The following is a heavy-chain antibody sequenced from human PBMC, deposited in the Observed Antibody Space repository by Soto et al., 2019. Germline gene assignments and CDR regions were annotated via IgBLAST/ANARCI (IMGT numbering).Heavy chain of an antibody. CDR3: ARWEWAYEGPGLFDP. Sequence: PGGSLRLSCAASGFTFSSYAMSWVRQAPGKGLEWVSAISGSGGSTYYADSVKGRVTMTRNTSISTAYMELSSLRSEDTAVYYCARWEWAYEGPGLFDPWGQGTLVTVSS. CDR2: ISGSGGST. CDR1: GFTFSSYA. V-gene: IGHV3-23*01. J-gene: IGHJ5*02. D-gene: IGHD3-3*01.